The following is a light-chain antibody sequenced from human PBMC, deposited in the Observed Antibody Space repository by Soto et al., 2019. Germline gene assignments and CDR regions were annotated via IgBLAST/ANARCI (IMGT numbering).Light chain of an antibody. CDR2: DNN. CDR3: GSWDSSLSAYV. Sequence: QSVLTQPPSVSAAPGQKVTISCSGSSSNIGNNYVYWYQQLPGTAPKLLIYDNNKRPSGIPDRFSGSKSDTSATLGITGFQTGDEADYYCGSWDSSLSAYVFGTGTKVTV. V-gene: IGLV1-51*01. CDR1: SSNIGNNY. J-gene: IGLJ1*01.